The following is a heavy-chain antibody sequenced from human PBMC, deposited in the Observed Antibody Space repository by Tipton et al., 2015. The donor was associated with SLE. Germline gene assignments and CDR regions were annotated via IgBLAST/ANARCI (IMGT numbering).Heavy chain of an antibody. D-gene: IGHD6-13*01. CDR2: ISDSGST. V-gene: IGHV4-59*01. CDR1: GNSISTYY. Sequence: PGLVKPSETLSLTCSVSGNSISTYYWSWIRQPPGRGLEWIGSISDSGSTNYNPSLKSRVSISGDTSKSQFSLRLSSVTAADTAVYFCARAEFSSNWYMYWHFDLWGRGTLVTVSS. J-gene: IGHJ2*01. CDR3: ARAEFSSNWYMYWHFDL.